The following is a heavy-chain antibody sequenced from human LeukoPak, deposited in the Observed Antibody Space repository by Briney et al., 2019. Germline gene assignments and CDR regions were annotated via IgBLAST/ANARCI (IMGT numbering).Heavy chain of an antibody. J-gene: IGHJ4*02. V-gene: IGHV4-61*05. CDR2: IYYSGST. Sequence: SETLSLTCTVSGGSISSSSYYWGWIRQPPGKGLEWIGYIYYSGSTNYNPSLKSRVTISVDTSKNQFSLKLSSVTAADTAVYYCARERGSSWNKFDYWGQGTLVTVSS. CDR1: GGSISSSSYY. D-gene: IGHD6-13*01. CDR3: ARERGSSWNKFDY.